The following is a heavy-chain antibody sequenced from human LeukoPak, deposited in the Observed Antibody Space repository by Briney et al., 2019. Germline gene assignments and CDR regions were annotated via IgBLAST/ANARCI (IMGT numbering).Heavy chain of an antibody. V-gene: IGHV1-69*04. D-gene: IGHD5-18*01. CDR2: ILPILGIA. CDR3: AREFGYSYGLVDY. J-gene: IGHJ4*02. CDR1: GGTFSSYA. Sequence: ASVKVSCKASGGTFSSYAISWVRQAPGQGLEWMGRILPILGIANYAQKFQGRVTITADKSTSTAYMELSSLRSEDTAVYYCAREFGYSYGLVDYWGQGTLVTVSS.